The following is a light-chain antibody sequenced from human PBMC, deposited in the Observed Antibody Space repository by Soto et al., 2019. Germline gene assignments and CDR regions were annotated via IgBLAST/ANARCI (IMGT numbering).Light chain of an antibody. V-gene: IGKV1-5*03. J-gene: IGKJ1*01. CDR1: QSISSW. CDR3: QHYNSYSVT. Sequence: DIQMTQSPSSLSGSVGDRVTITWRASQSISSWLAWYQQKPGKAPKLLIYTASTLKSGVPSRFSGSGSGTEFTLTISSLQPDDFATYYCQHYNSYSVTFGQGTKVDIK. CDR2: TAS.